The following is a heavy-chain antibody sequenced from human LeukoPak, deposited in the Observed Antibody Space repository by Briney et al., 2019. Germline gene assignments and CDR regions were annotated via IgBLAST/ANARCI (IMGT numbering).Heavy chain of an antibody. Sequence: SETLSLTCTVSGDSISGFYWSWIRQAAGKGLEWIGHIYTSGSTNYNPSLKSRVTMSVDMSKNQFSLKLRSVTAADTAVYYCARANVYGSGLDYWGQGTLVTVSS. CDR1: GDSISGFY. CDR3: ARANVYGSGLDY. V-gene: IGHV4-4*07. CDR2: IYTSGST. D-gene: IGHD3-10*01. J-gene: IGHJ4*02.